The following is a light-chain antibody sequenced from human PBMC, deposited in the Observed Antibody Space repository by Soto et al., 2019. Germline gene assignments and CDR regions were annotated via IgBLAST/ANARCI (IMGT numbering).Light chain of an antibody. Sequence: DIQLTQSPPTLSASVGDRVTITCRASQSIRYYLAWYQQMPGKAPKLLIYGASSLQSGVPSRFSGSGSGTDFTLPISSLQPDDFATYFCQHHNSYSQTFGQGTKVEIK. CDR2: GAS. J-gene: IGKJ1*01. CDR1: QSIRYY. CDR3: QHHNSYSQT. V-gene: IGKV1-5*01.